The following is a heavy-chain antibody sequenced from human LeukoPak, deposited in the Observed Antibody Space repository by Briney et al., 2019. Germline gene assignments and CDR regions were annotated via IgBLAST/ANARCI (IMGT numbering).Heavy chain of an antibody. CDR1: GFSFYNSA. CDR3: ARGRDYYDFRPDAFDI. D-gene: IGHD3/OR15-3a*01. V-gene: IGHV3-48*04. J-gene: IGHJ3*02. Sequence: GGSLRLSCAASGFSFYNSAMNWVRQAPGKGLEWISYTSSSSNTIHYAESVKGRFTISRDNVKSSLYLQMNSLRVEDTAVYYCARGRDYYDFRPDAFDIWGQGTVVTVSS. CDR2: TSSSSNTI.